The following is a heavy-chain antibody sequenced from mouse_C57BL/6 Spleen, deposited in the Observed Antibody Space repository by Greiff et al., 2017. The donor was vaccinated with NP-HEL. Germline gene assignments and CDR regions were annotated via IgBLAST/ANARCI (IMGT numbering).Heavy chain of an antibody. V-gene: IGHV5-6*01. CDR3: ARVTTVVARRGYYAMDY. CDR1: GFTFSSYG. CDR2: ISRGGSYT. D-gene: IGHD1-1*01. J-gene: IGHJ4*01. Sequence: EVQLVESGGDLVKPGGSLKLSCAASGFTFSSYGMSWVRQTPDKRLEWVATISRGGSYTYYPDSVKGRVTISRDNDKNTLYLQMSSLKSEDTDMYDCARVTTVVARRGYYAMDYWGQGTSVTVAS.